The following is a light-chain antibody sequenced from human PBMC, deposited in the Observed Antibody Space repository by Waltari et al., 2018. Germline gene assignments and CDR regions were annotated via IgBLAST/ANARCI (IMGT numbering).Light chain of an antibody. CDR1: QTVLYRSNNKHY. CDR2: WAS. J-gene: IGKJ2*01. CDR3: QHYYSPPHT. V-gene: IGKV4-1*01. Sequence: DIVMTQSPDSLAVSLGERATINCKSSQTVLYRSNNKHYLAWYQQKPGQPPKLLIYWASTRESGVPDRFSGSGSGTDFTLTISSLQAEDVAVYYCQHYYSPPHTFGQGTKLEIK.